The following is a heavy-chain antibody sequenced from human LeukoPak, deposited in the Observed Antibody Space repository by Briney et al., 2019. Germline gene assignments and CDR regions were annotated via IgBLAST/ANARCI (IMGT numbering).Heavy chain of an antibody. Sequence: AAVKFSCEASGYTFTNYHINWVRQASGQGLEWMTWINPDTADTGYARNFQDRVTITTDTSISTAYMELSSLSSEDTAVYFCARTTSMTGSGYDYWGQGPLGTLSA. CDR3: ARTTSMTGSGYDY. CDR1: GYTFTNYH. V-gene: IGHV1-8*03. D-gene: IGHD3-9*01. CDR2: INPDTADT. J-gene: IGHJ4*02.